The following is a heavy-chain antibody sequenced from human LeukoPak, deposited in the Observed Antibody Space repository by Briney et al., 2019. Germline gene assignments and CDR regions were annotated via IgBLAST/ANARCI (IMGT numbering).Heavy chain of an antibody. Sequence: GGSLRLSCAASGFTFSSSWMSWVRQAPGKGLEWVANIKRDGSEKYYVDSVKGRFTISRDNAKNSLYLQMNSLRVEDTAEYYCARGSEGGLPFDYWGQGTLVTVSS. CDR2: IKRDGSEK. D-gene: IGHD3-16*01. V-gene: IGHV3-7*05. CDR1: GFTFSSSW. CDR3: ARGSEGGLPFDY. J-gene: IGHJ4*02.